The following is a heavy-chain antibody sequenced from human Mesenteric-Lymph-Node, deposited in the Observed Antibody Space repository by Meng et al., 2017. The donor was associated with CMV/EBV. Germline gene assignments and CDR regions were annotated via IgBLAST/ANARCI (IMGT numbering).Heavy chain of an antibody. V-gene: IGHV1-2*06. CDR2: INPNSGGT. D-gene: IGHD3-10*01. CDR3: AREIIDYYGSGYDGDD. Sequence: YTFTDYYMHWVRQAPGQGLEWMGRINPNSGGTNYAQKFQGRVTRTRDTSISTAYRELSRLRSDDTAVYYCAREIIDYYGSGYDGDDGGKGSLVTVSS. CDR1: YTFTDYY. J-gene: IGHJ4*02.